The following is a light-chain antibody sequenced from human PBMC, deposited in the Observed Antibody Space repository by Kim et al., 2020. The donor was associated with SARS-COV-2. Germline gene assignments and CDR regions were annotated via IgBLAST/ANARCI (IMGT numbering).Light chain of an antibody. Sequence: QSALTQPRSVSGSPGQSVTIFCTGTSSDVGGYNYVSWYQHHPGKAPKLMIYDVNKRPSGVPDRFSGSKSGNTASLTISGLQAEDEADYCCCSYAGSYSAVFGGGTPLPVL. J-gene: IGLJ2*01. CDR3: CSYAGSYSAV. CDR1: SSDVGGYNY. CDR2: DVN. V-gene: IGLV2-11*01.